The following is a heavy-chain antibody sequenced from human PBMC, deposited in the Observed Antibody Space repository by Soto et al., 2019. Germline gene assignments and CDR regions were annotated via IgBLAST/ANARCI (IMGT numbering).Heavy chain of an antibody. D-gene: IGHD2-8*02. Sequence: QVQLQESGPGLMKPSETLSLTCTVSGASITSSSYWSWIRQPAGKGLEWLGRFSLSGTTNYNPSLRSRVTMSADVSKNQFSLRLTSVTAAETALYYCARGMTPPGAPAWYYFDSLGQGTLVAVSS. CDR3: ARGMTPPGAPAWYYFDS. CDR1: GASITSSSY. CDR2: FSLSGTT. J-gene: IGHJ4*02. V-gene: IGHV4-4*07.